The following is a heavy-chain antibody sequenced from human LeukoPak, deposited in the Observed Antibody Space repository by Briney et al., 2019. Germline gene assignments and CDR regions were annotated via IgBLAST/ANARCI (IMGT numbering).Heavy chain of an antibody. CDR1: GFTFSFYS. CDR3: ARDYDSSGFYDY. J-gene: IGHJ4*02. V-gene: IGHV3-21*01. Sequence: GGSLRLSCAASGFTFSFYSMNWVRQAPGKGLEWFSSISSSGSNIYYADSVKGRFTISRDNAKNSLYLQMNSLRAEDTAVYYCARDYDSSGFYDYWGQGTLVTVSS. CDR2: ISSSGSNI. D-gene: IGHD3-22*01.